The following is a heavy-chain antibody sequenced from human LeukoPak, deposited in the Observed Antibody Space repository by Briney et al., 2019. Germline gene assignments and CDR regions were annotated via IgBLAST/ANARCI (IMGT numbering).Heavy chain of an antibody. CDR3: ARDWCEAARPPPFYGMDV. CDR1: GYTFTSNY. D-gene: IGHD6-6*01. V-gene: IGHV1-46*01. CDR2: INPSGGST. Sequence: GASVKVSCKASGYTFTSNYIHWVRQAPGQGLEWIGIINPSGGSTTYAQRFQGRVTMTRDTSTGTFYMELNSLRSEDTAVYYCARDWCEAARPPPFYGMDVWGQGTTVTVSS. J-gene: IGHJ6*02.